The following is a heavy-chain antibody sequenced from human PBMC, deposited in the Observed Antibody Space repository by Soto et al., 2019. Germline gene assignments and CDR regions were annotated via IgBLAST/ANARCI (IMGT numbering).Heavy chain of an antibody. CDR1: GGTFSSYA. CDR3: ASGYYGSGSYYNVGFSWFDP. CDR2: IIPIFGTA. D-gene: IGHD3-10*01. J-gene: IGHJ5*02. V-gene: IGHV1-69*06. Sequence: GASVKVSCKASGGTFSSYAISWVRQAPGQGLEWMGGIIPIFGTANYAQKFQGRVTITADKSTSTAYMELSSLRSEDTAVYYCASGYYGSGSYYNVGFSWFDPWGQGTLVTVSS.